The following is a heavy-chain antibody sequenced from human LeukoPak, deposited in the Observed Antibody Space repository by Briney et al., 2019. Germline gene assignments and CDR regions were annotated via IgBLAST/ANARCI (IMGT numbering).Heavy chain of an antibody. CDR3: ARCLAPPFYFDS. CDR2: MNPKSGNT. CDR1: GYTFTNHD. V-gene: IGHV1-8*01. J-gene: IGHJ4*02. D-gene: IGHD3-3*02. Sequence: GASVKVSCKASGYTFTNHDINWVRQASGQGLEWMGWMNPKSGNTGYLQKFQGRVTMTTDTSTSTAYIELRSLRSDDTAVYYCARCLAPPFYFDSWGQGTLVTVSS.